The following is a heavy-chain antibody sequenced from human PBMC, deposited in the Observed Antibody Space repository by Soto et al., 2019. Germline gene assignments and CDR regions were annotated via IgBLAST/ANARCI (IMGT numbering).Heavy chain of an antibody. D-gene: IGHD3-22*01. CDR3: VRGGNPYHYATSGPGTFDK. Sequence: QVQLQESGPGLVKPSQTLSLTCTVSGDSVSGGDSYWSWIRQPPGKAREGIGYTSFSGYTSYSPSLKSRVTISVDMSKSQFSLRLTSVTAAYTAIYYCVRGGNPYHYATSGPGTFDKWGQGTLVSVSS. J-gene: IGHJ4*02. CDR2: TSFSGYT. V-gene: IGHV4-30-4*01. CDR1: GDSVSGGDSY.